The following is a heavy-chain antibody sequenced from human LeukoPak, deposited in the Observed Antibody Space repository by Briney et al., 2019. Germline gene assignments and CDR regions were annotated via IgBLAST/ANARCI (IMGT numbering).Heavy chain of an antibody. CDR1: GFTFSSYS. D-gene: IGHD2-21*02. J-gene: IGHJ4*02. CDR2: ISSSSSYI. CDR3: ARDLCGGDCYPTFDY. V-gene: IGHV3-21*01. Sequence: PGGSLRLSCAASGFTFSSYSMNWVRQAPGKGLEWVSSISSSSSYIYYADSVKGRFTISRDNAKTSLYLQMNSLRAEDTAVYYCARDLCGGDCYPTFDYWGQGTLVTVSS.